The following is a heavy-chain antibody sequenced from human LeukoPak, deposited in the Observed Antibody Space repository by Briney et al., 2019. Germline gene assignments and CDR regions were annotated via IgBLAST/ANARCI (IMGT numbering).Heavy chain of an antibody. J-gene: IGHJ5*01. D-gene: IGHD4-23*01. V-gene: IGHV1-2*02. CDR3: VRDDYNGNSFDS. Sequence: ASVKVSCKASGYTFTGYYMHWVRQAPGQGLEWMGWINPNSGGTNYAQKFQGRVTMTRDTSISTAYMELSRLRSDDTAVYYCVRDDYNGNSFDSWGPGTLVTVSS. CDR1: GYTFTGYY. CDR2: INPNSGGT.